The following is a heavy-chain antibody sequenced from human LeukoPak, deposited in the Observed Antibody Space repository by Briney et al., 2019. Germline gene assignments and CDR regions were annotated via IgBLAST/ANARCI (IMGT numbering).Heavy chain of an antibody. D-gene: IGHD6-6*01. CDR1: GGTFSSYA. Sequence: ASVKVSCKASGGTFSSYAISRVRHAPGQGLEWMGGIIPIFGTANYAQKFQGRVTITADESTSTAYMELSSLRSEDTAVYYCARDLGWSIAAPGWGQGTLVTVSS. CDR3: ARDLGWSIAAPG. CDR2: IIPIFGTA. J-gene: IGHJ4*02. V-gene: IGHV1-69*13.